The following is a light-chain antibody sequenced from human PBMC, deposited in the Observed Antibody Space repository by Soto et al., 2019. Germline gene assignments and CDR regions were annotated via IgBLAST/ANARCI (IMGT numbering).Light chain of an antibody. V-gene: IGKV3-11*01. CDR2: DAS. CDR3: QQRSTWPLT. Sequence: EIVMTQSPATLSVSPGERATLSCRASQSVSRNLAWYQRKPGQAPRLLIYDASNRATGIPARFSGSGSGTDFTLTISSLEPEDFAVYYCQQRSTWPLTFGGGTKVDIK. J-gene: IGKJ4*01. CDR1: QSVSRN.